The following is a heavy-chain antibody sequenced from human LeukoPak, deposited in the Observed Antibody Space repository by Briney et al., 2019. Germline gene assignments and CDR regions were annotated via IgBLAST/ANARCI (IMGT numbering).Heavy chain of an antibody. J-gene: IGHJ4*02. CDR1: GFTFSDYY. CDR3: AKDTSYSSSPTGGFWFDY. V-gene: IGHV3-23*01. D-gene: IGHD6-6*01. Sequence: GGSLRLSCAASGFTFSDYYMSWVRQAPGKGLEWVSAISGSGGSTYYADSVKGRFTISRDNSKNTLYLQMNSLRAEDTAVYYCAKDTSYSSSPTGGFWFDYWGQGTLVTVSS. CDR2: ISGSGGST.